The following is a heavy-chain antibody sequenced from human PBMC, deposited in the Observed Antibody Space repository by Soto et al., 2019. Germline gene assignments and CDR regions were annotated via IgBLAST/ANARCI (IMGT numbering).Heavy chain of an antibody. CDR3: ARVVPGAEDWFGP. J-gene: IGHJ5*02. CDR1: GYTFSNYG. D-gene: IGHD2-2*01. Sequence: ASVKVSCKTSGYTFSNYGITWVRQAPGQPLEWLGWISLYSNGTNYAQKFQGRVSMTTDTSTTTAYMELRSLRSDDTAVYYCARVVPGAEDWFGPWGQGTLVTVSS. CDR2: ISLYSNGT. V-gene: IGHV1-18*01.